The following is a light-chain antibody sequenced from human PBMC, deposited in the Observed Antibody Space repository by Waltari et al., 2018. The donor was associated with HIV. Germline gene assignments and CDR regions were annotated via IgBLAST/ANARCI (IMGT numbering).Light chain of an antibody. J-gene: IGLJ1*01. CDR3: QSADTGGTRV. V-gene: IGLV3-25*03. CDR2: KET. CDR1: ALAKQY. Sequence: SFELTQPPSVSVSPGQTARITCSGEALAKQYTYWYQQKPGQAPVVVIYKETGRPSGIPERFSGSSSGTTVTLTISGVQSEDEADYYCQSADTGGTRVFGPGTKVTVL.